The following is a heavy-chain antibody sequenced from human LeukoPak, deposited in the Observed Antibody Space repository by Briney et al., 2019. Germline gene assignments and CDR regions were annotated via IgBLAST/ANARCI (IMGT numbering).Heavy chain of an antibody. Sequence: GASVKVSCKTSGYSFSDHYIHWVRQAPGQGLEWMGWINPNSGGTNYAQKFQGRVTMTRDTSISTAYMELSRLRSDDTAVYYCARSGYSGYDLVSSWGQGTLVTVSS. CDR1: GYSFSDHY. CDR2: INPNSGGT. V-gene: IGHV1-2*02. CDR3: ARSGYSGYDLVSS. D-gene: IGHD5-12*01. J-gene: IGHJ5*02.